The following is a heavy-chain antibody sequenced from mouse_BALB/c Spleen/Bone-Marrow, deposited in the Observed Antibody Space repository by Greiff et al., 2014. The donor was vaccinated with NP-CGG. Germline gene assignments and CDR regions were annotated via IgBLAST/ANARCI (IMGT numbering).Heavy chain of an antibody. J-gene: IGHJ2*01. D-gene: IGHD4-1*01. Sequence: VHLVESGAELVKPGTSVKLSCKDSGTTFTTYYMYWVEQRPGQGLEWIGEINPNNGGTNFKEKFKSKATLTVDKSSSTAYMQLSXLTSEDSAVYYCTRGRTWDFDYWGQGTTLTVSS. CDR3: TRGRTWDFDY. CDR2: INPNNGGT. CDR1: GTTFTTYY. V-gene: IGHV1S81*02.